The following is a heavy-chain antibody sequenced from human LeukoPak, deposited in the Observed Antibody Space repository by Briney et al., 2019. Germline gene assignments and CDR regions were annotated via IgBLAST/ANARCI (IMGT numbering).Heavy chain of an antibody. V-gene: IGHV3-7*01. J-gene: IGHJ4*02. Sequence: PGGSLRLSCAASGFTLSSYWMSWVRQAPGKGLEWVANIKPDGSETYYVDSVKGRFTISRDNAKNSLYLQMNSLRAEDTAVYYCARDRSRLVFWGQGTLVTVSS. D-gene: IGHD6-6*01. CDR2: IKPDGSET. CDR1: GFTLSSYW. CDR3: ARDRSRLVF.